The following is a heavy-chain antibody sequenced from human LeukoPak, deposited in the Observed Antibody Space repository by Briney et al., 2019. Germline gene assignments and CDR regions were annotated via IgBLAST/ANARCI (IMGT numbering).Heavy chain of an antibody. CDR1: GFTVRNKY. CDR3: AKAVTGAYFDY. D-gene: IGHD7-27*01. V-gene: IGHV3-11*01. CDR2: ISSSGSTI. J-gene: IGHJ4*02. Sequence: PGGSLRLSCAASGFTVRNKYMTWVRQAPGKGLEWVSYISSSGSTIYYADSVKGRFTISRDNAKNSLYLQMNSLRAEDTAVYYCAKAVTGAYFDYWGQGTLVTVSS.